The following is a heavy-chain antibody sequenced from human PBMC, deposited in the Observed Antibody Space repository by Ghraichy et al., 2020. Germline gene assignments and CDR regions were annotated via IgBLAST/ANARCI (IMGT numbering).Heavy chain of an antibody. J-gene: IGHJ5*02. D-gene: IGHD4-17*01. CDR3: AKKEDDDYGT. Sequence: GGSLRLSCAASGFTFSSHDMSWVRQAPGKGLEWVSGITGSDGRTYYADSVKGRFTISRDNSKNTLYLQMNSLRAEDTAVYYCAKKEDDDYGTWGQGTLVTVS. CDR1: GFTFSSHD. CDR2: ITGSDGRT. V-gene: IGHV3-23*01.